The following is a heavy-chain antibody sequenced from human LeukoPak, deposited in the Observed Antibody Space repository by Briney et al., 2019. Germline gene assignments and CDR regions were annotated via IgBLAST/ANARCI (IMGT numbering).Heavy chain of an antibody. CDR2: INPNSGGT. CDR3: ARLVVPAATLGDI. Sequence: ASVKVSCKASGYTFTCYYMHGVRQAPGQGLEWMGWINPNSGGTNYAQKFQGRVTMTRDTSISTAYMELSRLRSDDTAVYYCARLVVPAATLGDIWGQGTMVTVSS. V-gene: IGHV1-2*02. D-gene: IGHD2-2*01. CDR1: GYTFTCYY. J-gene: IGHJ3*02.